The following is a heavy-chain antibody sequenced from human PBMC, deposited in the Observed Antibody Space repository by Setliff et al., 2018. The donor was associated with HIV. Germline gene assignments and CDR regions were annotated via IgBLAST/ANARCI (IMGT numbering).Heavy chain of an antibody. CDR1: GGSISSRNHY. CDR2: IYYTGVT. J-gene: IGHJ6*03. CDR3: ARDRRGYYYGSGSCYMDV. D-gene: IGHD3-10*01. V-gene: IGHV4-39*02. Sequence: SETLSLTCTVSGGSISSRNHYWGWIRQPPGKGLEWIGSIYYTGVTYYNPSLRSRVTISVDTSKKQFSLKLSSVTAADTAVYYCARDRRGYYYGSGSCYMDVWGTGTTVTVSS.